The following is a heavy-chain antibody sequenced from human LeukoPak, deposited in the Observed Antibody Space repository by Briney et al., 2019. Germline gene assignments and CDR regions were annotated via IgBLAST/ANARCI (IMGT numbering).Heavy chain of an antibody. J-gene: IGHJ4*02. Sequence: PRASVKVSCKASGGTFSSYAISWVRQAPGQGLEWMGRIIPILGIANYAQKFQGRVTITADKSTSTAYMELSSLRSEDTAVYYCASQSMVLYYFDYWGQGTLVTVSS. CDR1: GGTFSSYA. V-gene: IGHV1-69*04. CDR3: ASQSMVLYYFDY. CDR2: IIPILGIA. D-gene: IGHD3-10*01.